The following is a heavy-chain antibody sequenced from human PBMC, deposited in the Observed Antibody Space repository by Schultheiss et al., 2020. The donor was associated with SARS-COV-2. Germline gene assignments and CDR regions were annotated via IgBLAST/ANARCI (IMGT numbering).Heavy chain of an antibody. CDR1: GFTFSSYG. Sequence: GESLKISCAASGFTFSSYGMHWVRQAPGKGLEWVAVIWYDGSNKYYADSVKGRFTISRDNSKNTLYLQMNSLRAEDTAVYYCARPFSVMVAALWYFDYWGQGTLVTVSS. V-gene: IGHV3-33*01. CDR3: ARPFSVMVAALWYFDY. D-gene: IGHD2-15*01. CDR2: IWYDGSNK. J-gene: IGHJ4*02.